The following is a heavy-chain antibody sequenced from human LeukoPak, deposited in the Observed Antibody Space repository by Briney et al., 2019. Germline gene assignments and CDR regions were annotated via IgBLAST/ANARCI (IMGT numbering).Heavy chain of an antibody. V-gene: IGHV3-74*01. CDR2: IYSDGSIT. CDR1: GFTFSNYW. D-gene: IGHD3-3*01. J-gene: IGHJ5*02. Sequence: GGSLRLSCAASGFTFSNYWMHWVRQAPGKGLVWVSRIYSDGSITSYADSVKGRFTISRDNAKSTLYLQMNSLRAEDTAVYYCAREGRITIFGVVYNWFDPWGQGTLVTVSS. CDR3: AREGRITIFGVVYNWFDP.